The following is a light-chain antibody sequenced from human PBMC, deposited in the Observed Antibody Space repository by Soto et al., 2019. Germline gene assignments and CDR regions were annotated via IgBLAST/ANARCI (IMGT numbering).Light chain of an antibody. J-gene: IGKJ2*01. CDR2: DAS. V-gene: IGKV3-20*01. Sequence: EIVLTQSPGTLSLSPGERATLSCRASQSVSSSYLAWYQQKPGQAPRLLIYDASYRTTGIPDRFSGSGSGTHFTLTISRLEPEDFSVYYCQQYAGSPYTYGQGTRLEIK. CDR3: QQYAGSPYT. CDR1: QSVSSSY.